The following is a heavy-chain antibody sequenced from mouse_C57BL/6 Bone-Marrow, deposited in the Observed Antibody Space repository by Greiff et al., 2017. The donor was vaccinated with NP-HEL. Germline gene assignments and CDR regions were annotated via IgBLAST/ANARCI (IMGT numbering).Heavy chain of an antibody. CDR3: ARSPYDAAWFAY. V-gene: IGHV2-2*01. D-gene: IGHD2-12*01. Sequence: VKLMESGPGLVQPSQSLSITCTVSGFSLTSYGVHWVRQSPGKGLEWLGVIWSGGSTDYNAAFISRLSISKDNSKSQVFFKMNSLQADDTAIYYCARSPYDAAWFAYWGQGTLVTVSA. J-gene: IGHJ3*01. CDR1: GFSLTSYG. CDR2: IWSGGST.